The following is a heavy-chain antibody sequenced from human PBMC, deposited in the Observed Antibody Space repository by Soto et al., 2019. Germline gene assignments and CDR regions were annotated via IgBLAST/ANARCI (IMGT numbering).Heavy chain of an antibody. V-gene: IGHV4-59*12. CDR1: GGSIGSFY. D-gene: IGHD5-12*01. Sequence: SETLSLTCNVSGGSIGSFYWNWIRQAPGKGLEWIGFIYYSGSTSYNPSLKSRVTISVDTSKNQFSLKLSSVTAADTAVYFCARERNSGSDVRSWFDSWGQGTLVTVSS. CDR2: IYYSGST. CDR3: ARERNSGSDVRSWFDS. J-gene: IGHJ5*01.